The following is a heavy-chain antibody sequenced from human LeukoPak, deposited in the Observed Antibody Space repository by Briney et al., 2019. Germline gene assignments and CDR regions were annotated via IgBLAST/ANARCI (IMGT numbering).Heavy chain of an antibody. V-gene: IGHV3-30*02. CDR3: AQDQNVGGYWPPLDY. Sequence: PGGSLRLSCAASGFTFSSYGMHWVRQAPGKGLEWVAFIRYDGSNKYYADSVKGRFTISRDNSKNTLYLQMNSLRAEDTAVYYCAQDQNVGGYWPPLDYWGQGTLVTVSS. J-gene: IGHJ4*02. D-gene: IGHD3-22*01. CDR1: GFTFSSYG. CDR2: IRYDGSNK.